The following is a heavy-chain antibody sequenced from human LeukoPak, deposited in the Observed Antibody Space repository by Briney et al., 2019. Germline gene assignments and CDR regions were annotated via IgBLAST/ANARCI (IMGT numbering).Heavy chain of an antibody. CDR3: AKDISASGFGEPTYYYYGMDV. J-gene: IGHJ6*02. Sequence: GGSLRLSCAASGFTFDDYAMHWVRQAPGKGLEWVSGISRNSGSIGYADSVKGRFTISRDNAKNSLYLQMNSLRAEDTALYYCAKDISASGFGEPTYYYYGMDVWGQGTTVTVSS. CDR2: ISRNSGSI. V-gene: IGHV3-9*01. D-gene: IGHD3-10*01. CDR1: GFTFDDYA.